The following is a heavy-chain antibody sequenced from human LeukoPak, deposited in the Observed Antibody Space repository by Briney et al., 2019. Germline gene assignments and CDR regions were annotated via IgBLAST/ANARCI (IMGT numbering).Heavy chain of an antibody. CDR1: GFTFGDYA. V-gene: IGHV3-49*04. CDR2: IRSKAYGGTT. CDR3: TRASGIFQH. J-gene: IGHJ1*01. D-gene: IGHD3-3*01. Sequence: SLRLSCTASGFTFGDYAMSWVRQAPGKGLEWVGFIRSKAYGGTTEYAASVKGRFTISRDDSKSIAYLQMNSLKTEDTAVYYCTRASGIFQHWGQGTLVTVSP.